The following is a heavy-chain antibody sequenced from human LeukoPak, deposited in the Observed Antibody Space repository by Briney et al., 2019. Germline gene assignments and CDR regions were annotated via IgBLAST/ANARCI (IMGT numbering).Heavy chain of an antibody. J-gene: IGHJ4*02. CDR2: INVGNGNT. V-gene: IGHV1-3*01. D-gene: IGHD3-10*01. CDR3: ARVPPYGSGSSPYDY. CDR1: GYTFTSYA. Sequence: GASVKVSCKASGYTFTSYAMHWVRQAPGQRLEWMGWINVGNGNTKYSQKFQGRVTITRDTSASTAYMELSSLRSEDTAVYYCARVPPYGSGSSPYDYWGQGTLVTVSS.